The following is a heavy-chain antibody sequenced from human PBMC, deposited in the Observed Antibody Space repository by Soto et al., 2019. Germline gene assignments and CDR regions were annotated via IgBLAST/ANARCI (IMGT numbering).Heavy chain of an antibody. CDR1: GFTFSSYA. V-gene: IGHV3-23*01. J-gene: IGHJ4*02. D-gene: IGHD3-22*01. CDR3: ARDRSYYDSSGSYSPPY. CDR2: ISGSAATT. Sequence: EVQLLESGGGLVQPGGSLRLSCAASGFTFSSYAMNWVRQAPGKGLEWVSAISGSAATTHFADSVKGRFTIPRDNSKNTLYLQMDSLGAEDTAGYYCARDRSYYDSSGSYSPPYWGQGTLVTVSS.